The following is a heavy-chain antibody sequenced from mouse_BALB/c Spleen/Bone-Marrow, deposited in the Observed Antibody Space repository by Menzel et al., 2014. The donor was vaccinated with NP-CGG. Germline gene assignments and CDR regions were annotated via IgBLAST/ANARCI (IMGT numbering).Heavy chain of an antibody. D-gene: IGHD2-1*01. Sequence: EVKLVESGGGLVQPGGSLKLSCATSGFTFSDYYMYWVRQTPEKRLEWVAYISNGGGSTYYPDTVKGRFTISRDNAKNTLYLQMSRLESEDTAMYYCARHLYGNYGAMDYWGQGTSVTVSS. V-gene: IGHV5-12*02. J-gene: IGHJ4*01. CDR2: ISNGGGST. CDR1: GFTFSDYY. CDR3: ARHLYGNYGAMDY.